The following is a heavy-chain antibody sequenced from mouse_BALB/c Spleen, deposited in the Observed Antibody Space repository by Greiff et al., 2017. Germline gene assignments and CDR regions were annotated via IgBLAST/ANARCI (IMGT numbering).Heavy chain of an antibody. Sequence: EVQLQQSGTVLARPGASVKMSCKASGYTFTSYWMHWVKQRPGQGLEWIGAIYPGNSDTSYNQKFKGKAKLTAVTSTSTAYMELSSLTNEDSAVYYCTRGVYDYGGAYWGQGTLVTVSA. J-gene: IGHJ3*01. CDR1: GYTFTSYW. CDR3: TRGVYDYGGAY. CDR2: IYPGNSDT. D-gene: IGHD2-4*01. V-gene: IGHV1-5*01.